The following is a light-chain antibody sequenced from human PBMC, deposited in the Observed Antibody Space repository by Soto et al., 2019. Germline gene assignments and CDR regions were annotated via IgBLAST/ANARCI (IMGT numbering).Light chain of an antibody. CDR1: KSVSSS. CDR2: GAS. Sequence: EIVMTQSPASLSVSPGERATLSCGASKSVSSSLAWYQQKPGEAPRLLIYGASTRATGIPARLSGSGDGTELTPTISSLKHKDFEVYDGLQYNYWTWTFGHGTQVDIK. J-gene: IGKJ1*01. CDR3: LQYNYWTWT. V-gene: IGKV3-15*01.